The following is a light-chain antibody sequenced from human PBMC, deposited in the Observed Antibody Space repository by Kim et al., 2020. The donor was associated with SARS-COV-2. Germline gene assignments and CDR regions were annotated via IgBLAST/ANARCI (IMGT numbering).Light chain of an antibody. CDR3: QVWDSSSDHVV. CDR2: YDI. V-gene: IGLV3-21*04. J-gene: IGLJ2*01. CDR1: NMGSKS. Sequence: APGKTARITCGGNNMGSKSVHWYQQKPGQAPVLVIYYDIDRPSGIPERFSGSNSGNTATLTISRVEAGDEADYYCQVWDSSSDHVVFGGGTQLTVL.